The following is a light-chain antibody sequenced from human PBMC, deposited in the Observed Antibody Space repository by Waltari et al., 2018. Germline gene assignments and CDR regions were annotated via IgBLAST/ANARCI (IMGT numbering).Light chain of an antibody. J-gene: IGLJ1*01. V-gene: IGLV3-21*04. CDR2: YDR. Sequence: SYVVTQPPSVSVAPGETATITCGGDNIGTYSVHWYQQKAGQAPVLVIFYDRDRPSGSPDRFAGSNSGNTATLTVSRVEAGDEARYYCHVWHPHVDPGVFGTGTEVTV. CDR1: NIGTYS. CDR3: HVWHPHVDPGV.